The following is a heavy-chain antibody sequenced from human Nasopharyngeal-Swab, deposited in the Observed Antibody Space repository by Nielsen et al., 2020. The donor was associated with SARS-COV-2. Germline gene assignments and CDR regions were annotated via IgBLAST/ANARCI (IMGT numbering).Heavy chain of an antibody. CDR1: GFTFSSYD. Sequence: GESLKISCAASGFTFSSYDMHWVRQAPGKGLEWVAVVSHDGSNKYYADSVKGRFTISRDNSKNTLFLQMSSLRGEDTAVYYCAHCSGGSCYSGFDHWGQGTLVTVSS. J-gene: IGHJ4*02. CDR3: AHCSGGSCYSGFDH. CDR2: VSHDGSNK. V-gene: IGHV3-30*03. D-gene: IGHD2-15*01.